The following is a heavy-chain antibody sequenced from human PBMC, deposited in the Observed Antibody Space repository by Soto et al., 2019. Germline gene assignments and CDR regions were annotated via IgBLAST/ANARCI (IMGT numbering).Heavy chain of an antibody. V-gene: IGHV3-7*01. CDR3: AIITRGFSMDV. Sequence: EVQLVESGGGLVQPGGSLRLSCAASGFTFSAYWMSWVRQAPGKGLEWVANIKHDGSEKYYLDSVKGRFTISRDNAKNSLFLEMNSLRAEDTAVFYCAIITRGFSMDVWGQGTKVTVSS. CDR2: IKHDGSEK. D-gene: IGHD1-20*01. CDR1: GFTFSAYW. J-gene: IGHJ6*02.